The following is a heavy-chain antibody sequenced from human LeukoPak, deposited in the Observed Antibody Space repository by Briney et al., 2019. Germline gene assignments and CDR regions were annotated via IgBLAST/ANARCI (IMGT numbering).Heavy chain of an antibody. CDR2: ISSSGSTI. V-gene: IGHV3-48*03. CDR1: GFTFSSYE. J-gene: IGHJ4*02. Sequence: GGSLRLSCAASGFTFSSYEMNWVRQAPGKGLEWVSYISSSGSTIYYADSVKGRFTISRDNAKNSLYLQMNSLRAEDTAVYYCARDGKGYYDSSGIPLDYWGQGTLVTVSS. D-gene: IGHD3-22*01. CDR3: ARDGKGYYDSSGIPLDY.